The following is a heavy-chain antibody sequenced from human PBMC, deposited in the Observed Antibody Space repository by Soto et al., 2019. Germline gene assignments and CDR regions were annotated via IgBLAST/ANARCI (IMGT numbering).Heavy chain of an antibody. CDR3: ALWGTTGGLAV. J-gene: IGHJ1*01. CDR1: GFTFRSYV. Sequence: QVQLVESGGGVVQPGTSLRLSCVGSGFTFRSYVIHWVRQAPGKGLEWVALTSYDGSNKDYGDSVKGRFTISRDNSRNTVDLQMDSLRREDTALYYCALWGTTGGLAVWRQRTLVYVSS. D-gene: IGHD3-16*01. V-gene: IGHV3-33*05. CDR2: TSYDGSNK.